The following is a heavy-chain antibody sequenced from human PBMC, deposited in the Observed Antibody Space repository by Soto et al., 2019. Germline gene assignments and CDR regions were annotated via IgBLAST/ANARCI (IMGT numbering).Heavy chain of an antibody. V-gene: IGHV3-11*01. Sequence: GGSLRLSCAASGFTFSDYYMSWIRQAPGKGLEWVSYISSSGSTIYYADSVKGRFTISRDNAKKSLYLQLNNLRAEDTAVHYCARPPPWFGDLPTPGHYWGQGTLVTVSS. CDR2: ISSSGSTI. J-gene: IGHJ4*02. CDR3: ARPPPWFGDLPTPGHY. D-gene: IGHD3-10*01. CDR1: GFTFSDYY.